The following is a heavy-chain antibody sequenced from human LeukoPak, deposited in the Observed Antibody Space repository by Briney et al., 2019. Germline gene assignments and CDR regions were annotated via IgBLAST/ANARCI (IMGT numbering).Heavy chain of an antibody. CDR2: ITSSGSST. D-gene: IGHD6-19*01. CDR3: ARDRNSSGWFHFDY. CDR1: GFIFSDYY. V-gene: IGHV3-11*01. Sequence: GGSLRLSCAASGFIFSDYYMTWIRQAPGKGLEWVSYITSSGSSTYYADSVKGRFTISRDNAKNSLYLQMNSLRAEDTAAYYCARDRNSSGWFHFDYWGQGTLVTVSS. J-gene: IGHJ4*02.